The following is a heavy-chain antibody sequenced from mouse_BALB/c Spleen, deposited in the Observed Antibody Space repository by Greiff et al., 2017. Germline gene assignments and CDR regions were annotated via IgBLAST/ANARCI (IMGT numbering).Heavy chain of an antibody. D-gene: IGHD2-13*01. CDR1: GYAFTNYL. CDR2: INPGSGGT. CDR3: AREEGDYSFAY. V-gene: IGHV1-54*01. Sequence: VQLVESGAELVRPGTSVKVSCKASGYAFTNYLIEWVKQRPGQGLEWIGVINPGSGGTNYNEKFKGKATLTADKSSSTAYMQLSSLTSDDSAVYFCAREEGDYSFAYWGQGTLVTVSA. J-gene: IGHJ3*01.